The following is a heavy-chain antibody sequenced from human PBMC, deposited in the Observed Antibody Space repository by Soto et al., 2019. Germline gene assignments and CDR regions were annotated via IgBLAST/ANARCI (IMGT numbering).Heavy chain of an antibody. V-gene: IGHV4-61*01. CDR1: GGSVSSGSYY. D-gene: IGHD3-9*01. CDR3: ARSTGKVTPKIAWFNGMDV. CDR2: IYYSGST. J-gene: IGHJ6*02. Sequence: PSETLSLTCTVSGGSVSSGSYYWSWIRQPPGKGLEWIGYIYYSGSTNYNPSLKSRVTISVDTSKNQFSLKLSSVTAADTAVYYCARSTGKVTPKIAWFNGMDVWGQGTTVTVSS.